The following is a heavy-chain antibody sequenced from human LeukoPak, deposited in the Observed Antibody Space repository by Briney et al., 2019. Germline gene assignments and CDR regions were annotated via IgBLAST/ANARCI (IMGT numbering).Heavy chain of an antibody. D-gene: IGHD5-18*01. V-gene: IGHV3-30*18. CDR3: AKDTYSGYSFDY. CDR1: GFTFSSYG. J-gene: IGHJ4*02. Sequence: PGRSLRLSCAASGFTFSSYGMHWVRQAPGKGLEWVAVISYDGSNKYYADSVKGRFTISRDNSKNTLYLQMNSLRAEDTAVYYCAKDTYSGYSFDYWGQGTLVTASS. CDR2: ISYDGSNK.